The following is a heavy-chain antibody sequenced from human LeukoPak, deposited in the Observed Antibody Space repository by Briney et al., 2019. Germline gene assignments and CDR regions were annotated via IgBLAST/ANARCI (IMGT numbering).Heavy chain of an antibody. CDR2: IYYSGST. V-gene: IGHV4-30-4*08. Sequence: SETLSLTCTVSGGSISSGDYYWSWIRQPPGKGLEWIGYIYYSGSTYYNPSLKSRVTISVDTSKNQFSLKLSSVTAADTAVYYCARLGITMIASSSPPDYWGQGTLVTVSS. CDR1: GGSISSGDYY. J-gene: IGHJ4*02. CDR3: ARLGITMIASSSPPDY. D-gene: IGHD3-22*01.